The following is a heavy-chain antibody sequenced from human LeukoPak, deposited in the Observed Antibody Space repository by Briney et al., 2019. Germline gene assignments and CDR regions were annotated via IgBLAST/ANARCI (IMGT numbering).Heavy chain of an antibody. J-gene: IGHJ1*01. CDR1: GFTFSTYG. Sequence: TGGSLRLSCAASGFTFSTYGMHWVRQAPGKGLEWVAFIRYDGRNKYYADSVKGRFTISRDNSKNTLYLQMNSLRAEDTAVYYCAKIVAGSSGWYEDEYFQHWGQGTLVTVSS. V-gene: IGHV3-30*02. D-gene: IGHD6-19*01. CDR3: AKIVAGSSGWYEDEYFQH. CDR2: IRYDGRNK.